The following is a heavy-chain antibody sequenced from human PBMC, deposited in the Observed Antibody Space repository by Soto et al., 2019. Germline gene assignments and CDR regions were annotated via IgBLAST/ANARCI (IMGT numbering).Heavy chain of an antibody. CDR2: IFSNDEK. V-gene: IGHV2-26*01. Sequence: QVTLKESGPVLVKPTEPLTLTCTVSGFSLSNARMGVSWIRQPPGKALEWLAHIFSNDEKSYSTSQKSRHTISKDTSKSQVVLTMTNMDPVDTATYYGARMKLSVTTGWFDPWGQGTLVTVSS. D-gene: IGHD4-4*01. CDR1: GFSLSNARMG. CDR3: ARMKLSVTTGWFDP. J-gene: IGHJ5*02.